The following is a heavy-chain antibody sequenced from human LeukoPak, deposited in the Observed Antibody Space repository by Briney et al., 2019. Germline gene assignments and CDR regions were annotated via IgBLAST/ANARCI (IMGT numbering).Heavy chain of an antibody. CDR3: ARDLPGSNDAFDI. J-gene: IGHJ3*02. Sequence: KSSETLSPTCTVSGGSISSGGYDWSWIRQHPGKGLEWIGYIYYSGSTYYNPSLKSRVTISVDTSKNQFSLKLSSVTAADTAVYYCARDLPGSNDAFDIWGQGTMVTVSS. CDR1: GGSISSGGYD. CDR2: IYYSGST. V-gene: IGHV4-31*03.